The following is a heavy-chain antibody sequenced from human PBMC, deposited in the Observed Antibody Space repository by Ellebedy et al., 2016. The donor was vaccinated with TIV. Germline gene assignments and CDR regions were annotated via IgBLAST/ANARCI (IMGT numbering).Heavy chain of an antibody. V-gene: IGHV3-48*04. CDR2: ISSSSNTI. CDR3: ARDHVSGWALGF. CDR1: GFTLSDYS. D-gene: IGHD6-19*01. Sequence: GGSLRLSCAASGFTLSDYSMNWVRQAPGKGLEWVAYISSSSNTIYYADSVKGRFTISRDNAKNSLYLQMNSLRAEDTAVYYCARDHVSGWALGFWGQGTLVTVSS. J-gene: IGHJ4*02.